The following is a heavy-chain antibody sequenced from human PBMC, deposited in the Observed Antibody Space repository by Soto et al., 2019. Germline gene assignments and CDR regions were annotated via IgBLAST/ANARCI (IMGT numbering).Heavy chain of an antibody. D-gene: IGHD3-22*01. V-gene: IGHV3-7*01. CDR3: ARPKYYYDRSGPDY. CDR1: GFTFSSYW. Sequence: GGSLRLSCAASGFTFSSYWMSWVRQAPGKGLEWVANIKQDGSEKYYVDSVEGRFTISRDNAKNSLYLQMNSLRAEDTAVYYCARPKYYYDRSGPDYWGQGSLVTVSS. J-gene: IGHJ4*02. CDR2: IKQDGSEK.